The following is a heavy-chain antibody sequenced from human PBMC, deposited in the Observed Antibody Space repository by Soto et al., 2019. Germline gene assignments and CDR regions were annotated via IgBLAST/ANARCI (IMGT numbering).Heavy chain of an antibody. J-gene: IGHJ5*02. V-gene: IGHV3-30*18. CDR2: ISHNGNSQ. CDR3: AKDWGSNGWFNWFDP. D-gene: IGHD3-16*01. CDR1: GFSVSSSG. Sequence: QVQLVESGGGVVQPGTSLRVSCEASGFSVSSSGMHWVRQVPGKGLEWVAMISHNGNSQHYGDSVRGRFTISRDTSKNTLYLQMNRLRPEDTAIYYCAKDWGSNGWFNWFDPWGQGTLVTVSS.